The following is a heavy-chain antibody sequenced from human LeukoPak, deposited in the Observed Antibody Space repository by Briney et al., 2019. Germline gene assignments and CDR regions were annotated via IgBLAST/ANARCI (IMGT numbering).Heavy chain of an antibody. CDR3: AKDPREAAAGKDAFDI. V-gene: IGHV3-53*01. J-gene: IGHJ3*02. Sequence: GGSLRLSCAASGFTVSSNYMSWVRQAPGKGLGWVSVIYSGSSTYYADSVKGRFTISRDNSKNTLYLQMNSLRAEDTAVYYCAKDPREAAAGKDAFDIWGQGTMVTVSS. CDR2: IYSGSST. D-gene: IGHD6-13*01. CDR1: GFTVSSNY.